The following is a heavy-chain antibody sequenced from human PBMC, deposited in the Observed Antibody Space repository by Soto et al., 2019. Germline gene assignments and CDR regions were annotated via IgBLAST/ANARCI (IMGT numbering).Heavy chain of an antibody. CDR2: IQHSRST. CDR3: TSSRAARPGTYYYYYGMDV. D-gene: IGHD6-6*01. J-gene: IGHJ6*02. CDR1: GGSFSRYY. V-gene: IGHV4-34*01. Sequence: SETLSLPCAVYGGSFSRYYWSWIRQPPGKGLECIGEIQHSRSTNYNPSLKSRHPTCVDTTTKPLSLKLSSVSAAGTAVYYCTSSRAARPGTYYYYYGMDVWGQGTTVTVSS.